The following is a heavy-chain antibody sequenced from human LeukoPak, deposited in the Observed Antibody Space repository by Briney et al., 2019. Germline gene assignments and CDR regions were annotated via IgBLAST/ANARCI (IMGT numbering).Heavy chain of an antibody. J-gene: IGHJ5*02. V-gene: IGHV4-34*01. CDR1: GGSFSGYY. CDR3: ARCGVYGNNWFDP. Sequence: PSETLSLTCAVYGGSFSGYYWSWIRQPPGKGLEWIGEINHSGSTNYNPSLKSRVTISVDTSKNQFSLKLSSVTAADTAVYYCARCGVYGNNWFDPWGQGTLVTVSS. CDR2: INHSGST. D-gene: IGHD5/OR15-5a*01.